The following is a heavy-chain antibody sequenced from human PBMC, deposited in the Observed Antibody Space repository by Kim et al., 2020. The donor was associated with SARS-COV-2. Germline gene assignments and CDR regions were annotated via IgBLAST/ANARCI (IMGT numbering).Heavy chain of an antibody. CDR3: TTENGDYWYYFDY. J-gene: IGHJ4*02. CDR1: GFTFSNAW. V-gene: IGHV3-15*01. D-gene: IGHD4-17*01. CDR2: IKSKTDGGTT. Sequence: GGSLRLSCAASGFTFSNAWMSWVRQAPGKGLEWVGRIKSKTDGGTTDYAAPVKGRITISRDDSKNTLQLQMNSLKTDDTVVYYGTTENGDYWYYFDYWGQGTLVTVSS.